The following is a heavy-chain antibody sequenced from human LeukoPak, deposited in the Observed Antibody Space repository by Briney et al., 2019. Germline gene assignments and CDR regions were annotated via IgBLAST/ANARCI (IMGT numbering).Heavy chain of an antibody. CDR3: ARSSPRGYGAFDI. V-gene: IGHV5-51*01. J-gene: IGHJ3*02. CDR2: IYPGDSDTIT. CDR1: GYSFTNYW. D-gene: IGHD2-15*01. Sequence: GESLKISCKGSGYSFTNYWIGWVRQMPGKGLEWMGIIYPGDSDTITRDSLSFQGQVTISADKTISTAFLQWSSLKASDTAMYYCARSSPRGYGAFDIWGQGTMVTVSS.